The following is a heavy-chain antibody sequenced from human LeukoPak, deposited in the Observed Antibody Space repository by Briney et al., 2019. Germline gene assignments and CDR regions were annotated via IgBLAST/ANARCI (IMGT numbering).Heavy chain of an antibody. CDR2: IYYSGST. D-gene: IGHD2-15*01. CDR1: GGSISSYY. V-gene: IGHV4-59*01. CDR3: ARATLDCSGGSCYPNDAFDI. Sequence: SETLSLTCIVSGGSISSYYWSWIRQPPGKGLEWIGYIYYSGSTNYNPSLKSRVTISVDTSKNQFSLKLSSVTAADTAVYYCARATLDCSGGSCYPNDAFDIWGQGTMVTVSS. J-gene: IGHJ3*02.